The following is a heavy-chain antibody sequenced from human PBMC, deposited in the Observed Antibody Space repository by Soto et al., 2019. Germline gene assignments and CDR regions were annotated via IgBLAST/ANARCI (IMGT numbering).Heavy chain of an antibody. D-gene: IGHD3-22*01. V-gene: IGHV1-18*01. CDR3: ARLKAYDSSGYDWAY. CDR1: GYTFTCYG. J-gene: IGHJ4*02. Sequence: ASVKVSCKASGYTFTCYGICWVRQAPGQGLEWMGWISAYNGNTNYAQKLQGRVTMTTDTSTSTAYMGLRSLRSDDTAVYYCARLKAYDSSGYDWAYWGQGTLVTVSS. CDR2: ISAYNGNT.